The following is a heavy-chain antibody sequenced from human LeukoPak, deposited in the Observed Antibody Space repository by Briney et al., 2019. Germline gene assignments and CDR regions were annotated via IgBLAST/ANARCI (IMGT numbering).Heavy chain of an antibody. CDR3: ARGSGYSYGFGY. Sequence: ASVKVSCKASGGTFSSYAISWVRQAPGQGLEWMGGIIPIFGTANHAQKFQGRVTITTDESTSTAYMELSSLRSEDTAVYYCARGSGYSYGFGYWGQGTLVTVSS. CDR1: GGTFSSYA. CDR2: IIPIFGTA. J-gene: IGHJ4*02. D-gene: IGHD5-18*01. V-gene: IGHV1-69*05.